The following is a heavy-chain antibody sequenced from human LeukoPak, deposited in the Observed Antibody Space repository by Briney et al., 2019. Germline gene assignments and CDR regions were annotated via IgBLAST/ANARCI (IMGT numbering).Heavy chain of an antibody. V-gene: IGHV4-30-2*01. J-gene: IGHJ6*02. CDR2: IYHSGST. CDR3: ARDSPRRYGMDV. CDR1: GGSISSGGYS. Sequence: SETLSLTCAVSGGSISSGGYSWSWIRQPPGKGLEWIGYIYHSGSTYYNPSLKSRVTISVDRSKNQFSLKLSSMTAADTAVYYCARDSPRRYGMDVWGQGTTVTVSS.